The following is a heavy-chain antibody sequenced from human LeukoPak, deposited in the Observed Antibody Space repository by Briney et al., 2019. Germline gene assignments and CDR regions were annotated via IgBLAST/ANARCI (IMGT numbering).Heavy chain of an antibody. CDR3: ARGGGIGYCSGGSCYLQY. CDR1: GYSISSGYY. D-gene: IGHD2-15*01. V-gene: IGHV4-38-2*02. J-gene: IGHJ1*01. CDR2: IHHSGST. Sequence: SETLSLTRTVSGYSISSGYYWGWVRQPPGKGLEWIGRIHHSGSTYYNPSLKRRVTISVDTSKNQFSLKLSSVTAADTAVYYCARGGGIGYCSGGSCYLQYWGQGTLVTVSS.